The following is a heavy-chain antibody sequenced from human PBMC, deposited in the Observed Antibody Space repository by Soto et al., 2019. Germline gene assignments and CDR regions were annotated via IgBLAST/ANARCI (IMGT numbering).Heavy chain of an antibody. CDR2: ISYDGSNK. CDR3: AKDLSIRYYDLWSGPLGMDV. J-gene: IGHJ6*02. V-gene: IGHV3-30*18. CDR1: GFTFSSYG. D-gene: IGHD3-3*01. Sequence: PGGSLRLSCAASGFTFSSYGMHWVRQAPGKGLEWVAVISYDGSNKYYADSVKGRFTISRDNSKNTLYLQMNSLRAEDTAVYYCAKDLSIRYYDLWSGPLGMDVWGQGTTVTVSS.